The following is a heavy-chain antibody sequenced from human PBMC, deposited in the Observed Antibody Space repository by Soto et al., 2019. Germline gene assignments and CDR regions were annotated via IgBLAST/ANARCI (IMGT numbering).Heavy chain of an antibody. CDR1: GFTFSIYT. CDR3: ARAAYSSSWFVDY. D-gene: IGHD6-13*01. CDR2: ISSSSSYI. Sequence: GSLRLSCAASGFTFSIYTMNWVRQAPGRGLEWVSSISSSSSYIYFTDSVKGRFTISRDNSKNSLYLQMNSLRAEDTAVYYCARAAYSSSWFVDYWGQGTLVTVSS. V-gene: IGHV3-21*01. J-gene: IGHJ4*02.